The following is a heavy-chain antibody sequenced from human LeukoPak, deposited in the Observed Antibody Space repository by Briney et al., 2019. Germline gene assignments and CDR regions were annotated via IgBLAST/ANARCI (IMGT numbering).Heavy chain of an antibody. V-gene: IGHV3-23*01. CDR1: GVTFSSYV. CDR2: ISGSGGGT. J-gene: IGHJ3*02. CDR3: VQEGPRGLAFDI. Sequence: GGSLLLSCDASGVTFSSYVMSWVRPAPGKGPEGVSGISGSGGGTYYADSGKGRFAISRDNSKNTLYLQMNSLRAEDTAVYYCVQEGPRGLAFDIWGQGTKVTVSS.